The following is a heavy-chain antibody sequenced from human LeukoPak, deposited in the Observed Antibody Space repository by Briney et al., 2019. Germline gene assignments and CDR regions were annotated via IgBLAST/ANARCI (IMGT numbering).Heavy chain of an antibody. D-gene: IGHD4-23*01. CDR2: IYYSGIS. V-gene: IGHV4-59*12. Sequence: PSETLSLTCTVSGGSISSYYWSWIRQPPGKGLEWIGCIYYSGISSYNPSLKSRLTISVDTSKNQFSLRLSSLTAADTAVYYCARFGYVETTVATPIKYYFAMDVWGQGTTVTVSS. CDR3: ARFGYVETTVATPIKYYFAMDV. CDR1: GGSISSYY. J-gene: IGHJ6*02.